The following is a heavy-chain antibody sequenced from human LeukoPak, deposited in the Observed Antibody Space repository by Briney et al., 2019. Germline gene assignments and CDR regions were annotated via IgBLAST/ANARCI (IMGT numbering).Heavy chain of an antibody. V-gene: IGHV4-59*08. CDR3: ARQNYDEVNYYYYGLDV. Sequence: GSLRLSCAASGFTFSSYGMNWVRQAPGKGLEWVGYIYYRGSTDYNPSLKSRVTISVDTSKNQFSLKLSSVTAADTAVYYCARQNYDEVNYYYYGLDVWGQGTTVTVSS. CDR2: IYYRGST. CDR1: GFTFSSYG. J-gene: IGHJ6*02. D-gene: IGHD3-3*01.